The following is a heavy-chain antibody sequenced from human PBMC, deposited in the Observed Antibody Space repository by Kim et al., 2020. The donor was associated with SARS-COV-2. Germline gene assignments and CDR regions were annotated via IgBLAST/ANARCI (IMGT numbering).Heavy chain of an antibody. Sequence: GGSLRLSCAASGFTFSSYSMNWVRQAPGKGLEWVSSISSSSSYIYYADSVKGRFTISRDNAKNSLYLQMNSLRAEDTAVYYCARDSPGDYYYYGMDVWGQGTTVTASS. CDR3: ARDSPGDYYYYGMDV. CDR1: GFTFSSYS. D-gene: IGHD4-17*01. CDR2: ISSSSSYI. V-gene: IGHV3-21*01. J-gene: IGHJ6*02.